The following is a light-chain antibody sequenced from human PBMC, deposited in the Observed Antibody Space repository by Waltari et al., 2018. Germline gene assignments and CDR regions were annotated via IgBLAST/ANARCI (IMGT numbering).Light chain of an antibody. CDR3: QQYNNWPPGT. J-gene: IGKJ1*01. Sequence: ETVMTQSPVTLSVSPGERATLPCRASQTISSNLAWYQQKPGQAPRLLIYGASTRATGIPARFSGSGSGTEFTLTISSLQSEDFAVYYCQQYNNWPPGTFGPGTKVEIK. CDR1: QTISSN. V-gene: IGKV3-15*01. CDR2: GAS.